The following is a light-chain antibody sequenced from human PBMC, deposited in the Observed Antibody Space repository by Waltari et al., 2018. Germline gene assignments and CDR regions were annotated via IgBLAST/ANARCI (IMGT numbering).Light chain of an antibody. V-gene: IGKV3-20*01. J-gene: IGKJ4*01. CDR3: QQYISFPLT. Sequence: EIVLTQSPGTLSSFPGERATLSCRASQSVSSNYLAWYQQKPGQAPRLLMYVASNRATGIPDRFSGSGSGTDFTLTISRLEPEDFAVYYCQQYISFPLTFGGGTKVEIK. CDR2: VAS. CDR1: QSVSSNY.